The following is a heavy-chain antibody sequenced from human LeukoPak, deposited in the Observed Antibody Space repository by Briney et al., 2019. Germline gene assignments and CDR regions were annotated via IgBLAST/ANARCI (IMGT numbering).Heavy chain of an antibody. J-gene: IGHJ3*02. CDR2: IIPILGIA. CDR1: GGTFSSYA. CDR3: ARDKEGFYDFWSGSNAFDI. V-gene: IGHV1-69*04. Sequence: SVKVSCKASGGTFSSYAISWVRQAPGQGLEWMGRIIPILGIANYAQKFQGRVTITADKSTSTAYMELSSLRSEDTAVYYCARDKEGFYDFWSGSNAFDIWGQGTMVTVSS. D-gene: IGHD3-3*01.